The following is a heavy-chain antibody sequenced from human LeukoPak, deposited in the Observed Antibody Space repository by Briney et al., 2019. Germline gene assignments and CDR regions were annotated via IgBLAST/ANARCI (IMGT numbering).Heavy chain of an antibody. CDR3: ACGNYYDSSTSLFDY. D-gene: IGHD3-22*01. CDR1: GFTFSNYW. CDR2: IKQDGSDK. J-gene: IGHJ4*02. Sequence: GGSLRLSCAASGFTFSNYWMSWVRQAPGKGLEWVAIIKQDGSDKYYVDSVKGRFTISRDNAKNSLYLHMHSLRAEDTAVYYCACGNYYDSSTSLFDYWGQGTLVTVSS. V-gene: IGHV3-7*01.